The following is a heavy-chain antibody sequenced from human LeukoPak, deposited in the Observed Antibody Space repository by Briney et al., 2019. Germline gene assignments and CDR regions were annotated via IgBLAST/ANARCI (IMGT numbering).Heavy chain of an antibody. Sequence: GGSLRLSCVASGFTVSSNYMSWVRQAPGKGLEWVSDIYSGGSTYYADSVKGRFTISRDNSKNTLYLQMNSLRAEDTAVYYCARERNYYDSSGPPDYGGQGTLVTVSS. D-gene: IGHD3-22*01. V-gene: IGHV3-66*02. CDR3: ARERNYYDSSGPPDY. J-gene: IGHJ4*02. CDR2: IYSGGST. CDR1: GFTVSSNY.